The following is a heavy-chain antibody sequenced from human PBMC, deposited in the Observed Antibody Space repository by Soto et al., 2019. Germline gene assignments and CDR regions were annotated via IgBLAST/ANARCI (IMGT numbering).Heavy chain of an antibody. CDR3: AKDKVPYYDFWSGQRWFDP. CDR2: ISNDGNKK. J-gene: IGHJ5*02. V-gene: IGHV3-30*18. D-gene: IGHD3-3*01. CDR1: GFTFSIHG. Sequence: PGGSLRLSCAASGFTFSIHGMHWVRQTPGKGLEWVAVISNDGNKKYYVESVEGRFSISRDNSKSIVYLQMNNVRIEDTAKYYCAKDKVPYYDFWSGQRWFDPWGQGTQVTVYS.